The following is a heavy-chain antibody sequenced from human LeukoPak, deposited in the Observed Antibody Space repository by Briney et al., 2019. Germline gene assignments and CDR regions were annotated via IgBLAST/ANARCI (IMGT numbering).Heavy chain of an antibody. J-gene: IGHJ3*02. D-gene: IGHD4-17*01. CDR3: ATGSIGPMTTLLLVGLDAFDI. CDR1: GYTFTSYD. Sequence: GASVKVSCKASGYTFTSYDINWVRQATGQGLEWMGWMNPNSGNTGYAQKFQGRVTMTRNTSISTAYMELSSLRSEDTAVYYCATGSIGPMTTLLLVGLDAFDIWGQGTMVTVSS. V-gene: IGHV1-8*01. CDR2: MNPNSGNT.